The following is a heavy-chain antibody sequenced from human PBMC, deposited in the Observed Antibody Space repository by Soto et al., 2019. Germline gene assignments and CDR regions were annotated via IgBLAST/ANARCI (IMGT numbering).Heavy chain of an antibody. CDR1: GFTFSSYA. D-gene: IGHD3-22*01. CDR2: ISGSGGST. CDR3: AKAPDYYDSSGYPYYFDY. V-gene: IGHV3-23*01. Sequence: TGGSLRLSCAASGFTFSSYAMSWVRQAPGKGLEWVSAISGSGGSTYYADSVKGRFTISRDNSKNTLYLQMNSLRAEDTAVYYCAKAPDYYDSSGYPYYFDYWGQGTLVTVSS. J-gene: IGHJ4*02.